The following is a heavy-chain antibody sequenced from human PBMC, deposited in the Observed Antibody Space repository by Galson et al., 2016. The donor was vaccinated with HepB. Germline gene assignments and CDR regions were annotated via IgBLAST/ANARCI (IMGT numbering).Heavy chain of an antibody. V-gene: IGHV3-30*18. Sequence: SLRLSCAASGFPFNSYGLHWVRQAPGKGLEWVAFIPYGGNNKFYGDSVKGRFTISRDNSKNTLHLQMNSLGAEDTAVYYCAKEGGGFSGYGSLDYWGQGILVTAPS. J-gene: IGHJ4*02. CDR2: IPYGGNNK. D-gene: IGHD5-12*01. CDR1: GFPFNSYG. CDR3: AKEGGGFSGYGSLDY.